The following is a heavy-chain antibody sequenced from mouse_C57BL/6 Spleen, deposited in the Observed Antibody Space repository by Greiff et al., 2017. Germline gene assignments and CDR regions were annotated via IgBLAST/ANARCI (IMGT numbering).Heavy chain of an antibody. Sequence: VQLQQPGAELVKPGASVKMSCKASGYTFTSYWITWVKQRPGQGLEWIGDIYPGRGSTHYNEKFKSKATLTVDTSSSTAYMQLSSLTSEDSAVYYCARHHDWRDAMDDWGQGTSVTVSA. V-gene: IGHV1-55*01. D-gene: IGHD2-4*01. CDR2: IYPGRGST. CDR3: ARHHDWRDAMDD. J-gene: IGHJ4*01. CDR1: GYTFTSYW.